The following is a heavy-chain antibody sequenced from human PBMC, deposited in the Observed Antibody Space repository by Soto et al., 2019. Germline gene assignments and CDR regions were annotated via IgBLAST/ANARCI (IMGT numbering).Heavy chain of an antibody. D-gene: IGHD6-13*01. Sequence: QVQLVQSGAEVKKPGSSVKVSCKASGGTFSSYAISWVRQAPGQGLEWMGGIIPILGTANYAQKFQGRVTITAAESTSTAYMELSSLRSEDTAVYYCARKSIAEAETYYYYGMDVCGQGTTVTVSS. CDR1: GGTFSSYA. J-gene: IGHJ6*02. CDR3: ARKSIAEAETYYYYGMDV. V-gene: IGHV1-69*01. CDR2: IIPILGTA.